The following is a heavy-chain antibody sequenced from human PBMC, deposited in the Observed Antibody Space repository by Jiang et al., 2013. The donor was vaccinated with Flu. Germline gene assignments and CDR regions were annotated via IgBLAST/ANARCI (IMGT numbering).Heavy chain of an antibody. D-gene: IGHD5-12*01. J-gene: IGHJ6*02. CDR1: GDSVSSNSAA. Sequence: QTLSLTCAISGDSVSSNSAAWNWIRQSPSRGLEWLGRTYYKSKWYNDYASSVKSRVTINSDTSKNQFSLHLNSVTPEDTAVYYCARESPGEWLRLGYLYFYGMDVWGQG. CDR2: TYYKSKWYN. CDR3: ARESPGEWLRLGYLYFYGMDV. V-gene: IGHV6-1*01.